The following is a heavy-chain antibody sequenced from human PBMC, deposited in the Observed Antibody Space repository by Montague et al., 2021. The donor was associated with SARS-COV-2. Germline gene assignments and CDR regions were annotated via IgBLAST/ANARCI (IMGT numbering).Heavy chain of an antibody. V-gene: IGHV6-1*01. CDR3: ARTTALAASADGLDV. CDR2: TYYRSKWFN. Sequence: CPSSGDSVSSNRASWNWIRQSPSRGLEWLGRTYYRSKWFNDYSVSVSSRITIDPDTSKNVFSLHLRSVTPEDTAVYFCARTTALAASADGLDVWGPGTLISVSS. D-gene: IGHD1-1*01. J-gene: IGHJ3*01. CDR1: GDSVSSNRAS.